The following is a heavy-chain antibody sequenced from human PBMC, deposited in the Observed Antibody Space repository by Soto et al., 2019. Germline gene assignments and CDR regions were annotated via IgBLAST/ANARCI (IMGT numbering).Heavy chain of an antibody. D-gene: IGHD2-15*01. Sequence: QVQLVQSGAEVKKPGASVKVSCKASGYTFTSYTMHWVRQAPGQRLEWMGWINAGNGNTKYSQKFQGRVTITRDTSASTAYMELSSLRSEDTAVYYCARALGVVTDDYWGQGTLVTVSS. CDR2: INAGNGNT. V-gene: IGHV1-3*01. CDR1: GYTFTSYT. J-gene: IGHJ4*02. CDR3: ARALGVVTDDY.